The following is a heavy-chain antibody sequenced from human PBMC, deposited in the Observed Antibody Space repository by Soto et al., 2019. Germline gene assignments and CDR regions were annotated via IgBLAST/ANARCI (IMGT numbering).Heavy chain of an antibody. CDR3: ARAEGHTAMVPLDY. D-gene: IGHD5-18*01. CDR1: GFTFSSYS. CDR2: ISSSSSYI. J-gene: IGHJ4*02. V-gene: IGHV3-21*01. Sequence: EVQLVESGGGLVKPGGSLRLSCAASGFTFSSYSMNCVRQAPGKGLEWVSSISSSSSYIYYADSVKGRFTISRDNAKNSLYLQMISLRAEATAVYYCARAEGHTAMVPLDYWGQGTLVTVSS.